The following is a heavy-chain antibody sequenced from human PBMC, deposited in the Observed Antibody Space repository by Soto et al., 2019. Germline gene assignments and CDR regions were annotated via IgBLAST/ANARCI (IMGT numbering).Heavy chain of an antibody. CDR2: INTNGVNT. CDR3: ARGRVEDSSGWATYFDY. Sequence: EVQLVESGGGLVQPGGSLRLSCAASGFTFSGYSMFWVRQAPGKGLEYVSAINTNGVNTFYAKSVKGRFTISRDNSKNTMYLQMGSLRAEYMAVYYCARGRVEDSSGWATYFDYRGQGTLVTVSS. J-gene: IGHJ4*02. CDR1: GFTFSGYS. D-gene: IGHD6-19*01. V-gene: IGHV3-64*01.